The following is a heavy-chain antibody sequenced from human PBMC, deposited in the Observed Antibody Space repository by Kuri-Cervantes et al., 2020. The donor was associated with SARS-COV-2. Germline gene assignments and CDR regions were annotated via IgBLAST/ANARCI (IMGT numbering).Heavy chain of an antibody. CDR3: AKVQQLGSSWYWFDP. V-gene: IGHV3-23*01. J-gene: IGHJ5*02. CDR1: GFTFSDYY. CDR2: ISGSGGST. D-gene: IGHD6-13*01. Sequence: LSLTCAASGFTFSDYYMSWIRQAPGKGLEWVSAISGSGGSTYYADSVKGRFTISRDNSKNTLYLQMNSLRAEDTAVYYCAKVQQLGSSWYWFDPWGQGTLVTVSS.